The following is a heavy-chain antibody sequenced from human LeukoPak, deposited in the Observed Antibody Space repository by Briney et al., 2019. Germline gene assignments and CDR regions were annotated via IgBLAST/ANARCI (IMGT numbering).Heavy chain of an antibody. CDR3: ARDRSQDYDFCPPFCPRYNWFDP. V-gene: IGHV1-2*02. J-gene: IGHJ5*02. D-gene: IGHD3-3*01. CDR1: GYTFTGYY. Sequence: ASVKVSCKASGYTFTGYYMHWVRQAPGQGLEWMGWINPNSGGTNYAQKFQGRVTMTRDTSISTAYVELSRLRSDDTAVYYCARDRSQDYDFCPPFCPRYNWFDPWGQGTLVTVSS. CDR2: INPNSGGT.